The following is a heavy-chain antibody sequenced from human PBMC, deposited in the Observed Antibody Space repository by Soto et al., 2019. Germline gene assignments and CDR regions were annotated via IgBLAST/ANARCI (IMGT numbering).Heavy chain of an antibody. D-gene: IGHD3-22*01. CDR2: INHSGST. J-gene: IGHJ4*02. CDR1: GGSFSGYY. CDR3: ARGAASYYYDSSGYYYGY. V-gene: IGHV4-34*01. Sequence: SETLSLTCAVYGGSFSGYYWSWIRQPPGKGLEWIGEINHSGSTNYNPSLKSRVTISVDTSKNQFSLKLSSVTAADTAVYYCARGAASYYYDSSGYYYGYWGQGTLVTVSS.